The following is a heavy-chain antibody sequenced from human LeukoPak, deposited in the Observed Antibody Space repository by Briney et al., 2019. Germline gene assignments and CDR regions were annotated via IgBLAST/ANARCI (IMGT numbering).Heavy chain of an antibody. J-gene: IGHJ4*02. V-gene: IGHV3-23*01. Sequence: GGSLRLSCAASGFTFSSYAMSWVRQAPGKGLEWVSAISGSGDSTYYADSVKGRFTISRDNSKNTLYLQMNSLRAEDTAVYYCAKGSGYSYGYGPYWGQGTLVTVSS. CDR1: GFTFSSYA. D-gene: IGHD5-18*01. CDR3: AKGSGYSYGYGPY. CDR2: ISGSGDST.